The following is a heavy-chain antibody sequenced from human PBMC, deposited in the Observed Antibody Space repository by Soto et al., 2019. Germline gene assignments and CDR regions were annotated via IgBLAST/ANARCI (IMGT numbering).Heavy chain of an antibody. CDR1: GGSISSGDYY. CDR2: IYYSGST. V-gene: IGHV4-30-4*01. Sequence: SETLSLTCTVSGGSISSGDYYWSWIRQPPGKGLEWIGYIYYSGSTYYNPSLKSRVTISVDTSKNQFSLKLSSVTAADTAVYYCARGAQRQVYGEYVSWGQGTLVTVPS. D-gene: IGHD4-17*01. J-gene: IGHJ1*01. CDR3: ARGAQRQVYGEYVS.